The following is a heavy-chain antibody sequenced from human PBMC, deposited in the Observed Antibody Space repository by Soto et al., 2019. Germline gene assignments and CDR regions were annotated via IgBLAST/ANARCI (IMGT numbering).Heavy chain of an antibody. CDR3: ARDNLFYDILTGYEDY. V-gene: IGHV3-7*01. J-gene: IGHJ4*02. Sequence: GGSLRLSCAASGFTFSSYWMSWVRQAPGKGLEWVANIKQDGSEKYYVASVKGRFTISRDNAKNSLYLQMNSLRAEDTAVYYCARDNLFYDILTGYEDYWGQGTLVTVSS. D-gene: IGHD3-9*01. CDR1: GFTFSSYW. CDR2: IKQDGSEK.